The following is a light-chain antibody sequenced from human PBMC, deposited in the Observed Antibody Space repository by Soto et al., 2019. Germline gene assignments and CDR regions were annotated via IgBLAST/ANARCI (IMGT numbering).Light chain of an antibody. CDR2: GAS. V-gene: IGKV3-20*01. J-gene: IGKJ4*01. CDR3: QHYNELPLT. CDR1: QSVSSSY. Sequence: EIVLTQSPGTLSLSPGERATLSCGASQSVSSSYLAWYQQKPGQAPRLLIYGASSRATGIPDRFSGSGSGTDFTLTISRLQTEDFAVYYCQHYNELPLTFGGGTKADIK.